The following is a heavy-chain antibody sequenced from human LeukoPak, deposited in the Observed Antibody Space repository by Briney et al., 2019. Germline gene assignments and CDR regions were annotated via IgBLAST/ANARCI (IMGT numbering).Heavy chain of an antibody. D-gene: IGHD1-7*01. CDR1: GGSISGYY. CDR3: ARTESGITGTSSWFDP. CDR2: IVASGST. V-gene: IGHV4-4*07. J-gene: IGHJ5*02. Sequence: SETLSLTCTVSGGSISGYYWSWIRQPAGKGLEWIGRIVASGSTNYSPSLKSRVTMSVDTSKSQFSLKLSSVIAADTAVYYCARTESGITGTSSWFDPWGQGTLVTVSS.